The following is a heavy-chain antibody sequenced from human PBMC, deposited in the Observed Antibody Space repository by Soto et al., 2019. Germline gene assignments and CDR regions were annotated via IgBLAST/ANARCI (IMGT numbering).Heavy chain of an antibody. D-gene: IGHD2-15*01. V-gene: IGHV3-72*01. CDR3: SRVDPSAKSHDY. CDR1: EFTFSDQY. Sequence: PGGSLRLSCTVSAVSEFTFSDQYMDWVRQAPGKGLEWVGRSRNRVNNFSTAYAASVQGRFTISRDESKNTVYLQMHSLKTDDTAVYYCSRVDPSAKSHDYWGQGTLVTVSS. J-gene: IGHJ4*02. CDR2: SRNRVNNFST.